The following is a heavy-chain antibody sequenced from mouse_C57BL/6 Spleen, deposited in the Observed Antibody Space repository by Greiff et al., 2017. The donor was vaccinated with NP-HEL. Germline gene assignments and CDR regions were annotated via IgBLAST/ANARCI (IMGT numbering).Heavy chain of an antibody. CDR1: GYTFTSYW. J-gene: IGHJ2*01. D-gene: IGHD2-1*01. Sequence: QVHVKQPGAELVRPGSSVKLSCKASGYTFTSYWMHWVKQRPIQGLEWIGNIDPSDSETHYNQKFKDKATLTVDKSSSTAYMQLSSLTSEDSAVYYCARAGGNYLYYFDDWGQGTTLTVSS. V-gene: IGHV1-52*01. CDR3: ARAGGNYLYYFDD. CDR2: IDPSDSET.